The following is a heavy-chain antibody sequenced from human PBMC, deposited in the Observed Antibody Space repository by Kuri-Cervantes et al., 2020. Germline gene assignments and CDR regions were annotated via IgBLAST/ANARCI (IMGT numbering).Heavy chain of an antibody. D-gene: IGHD4-17*01. CDR2: IYTGGST. V-gene: IGHV3-53*01. J-gene: IGHJ4*02. CDR3: ARGYGDYASAPDY. CDR1: GFTVSSNY. Sequence: GESLKISCAASGFTVSSNYMSWVRQAPGKGLEWVSVIYTGGSTHYADSVKGRFTISRDNSKNTLYLQMSSLRAEDTAVYYCARGYGDYASAPDYWGQGTLVTVSS.